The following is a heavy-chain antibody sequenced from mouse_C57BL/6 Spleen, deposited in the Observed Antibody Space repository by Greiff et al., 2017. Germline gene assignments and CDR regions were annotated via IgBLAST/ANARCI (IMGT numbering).Heavy chain of an antibody. V-gene: IGHV1-15*01. Sequence: VQVVESGAELVRPGASVTLSCKASGYTFTDYEMHWVKQTPVHGLEWIGAIDPETGGTAYNQKFKGKAILTADKSSSTAYMELRSLTSEDSAVYYCTRRETAQALYAMDYWGQGTSVTVSS. CDR1: GYTFTDYE. D-gene: IGHD3-2*02. CDR3: TRRETAQALYAMDY. CDR2: IDPETGGT. J-gene: IGHJ4*01.